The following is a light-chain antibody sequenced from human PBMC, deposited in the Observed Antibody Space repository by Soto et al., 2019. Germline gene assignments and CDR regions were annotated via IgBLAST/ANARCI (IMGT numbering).Light chain of an antibody. V-gene: IGLV2-23*01. CDR1: SSDVGSYNL. J-gene: IGLJ2*01. Sequence: QSVLTQPASVSGSPGQSITISCTGTSSDVGSYNLVSWYQQHPGKAPKLMIYEDSKRPSGVSNRFSGSKSGNTASLTISGLQAEDEADYYCCSYAGSSTSVVFGGGTKLTV. CDR3: CSYAGSSTSVV. CDR2: EDS.